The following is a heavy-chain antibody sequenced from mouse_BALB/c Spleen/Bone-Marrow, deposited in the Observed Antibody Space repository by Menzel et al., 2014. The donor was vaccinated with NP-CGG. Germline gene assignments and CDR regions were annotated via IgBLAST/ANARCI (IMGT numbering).Heavy chain of an antibody. CDR2: ISSGGSYT. Sequence: EVQLVESGGDLVKPGGSLKLSCAASGFTFSNYGMSWVRQTPDKRLEWVATISSGGSYTYYPDSVKGRFTISRDNAKNTLYLQMSSLKTEDTAMYYCARQRDYDDFDYWGQGPTLTVSS. D-gene: IGHD2-4*01. J-gene: IGHJ2*01. V-gene: IGHV5-6*01. CDR1: GFTFSNYG. CDR3: ARQRDYDDFDY.